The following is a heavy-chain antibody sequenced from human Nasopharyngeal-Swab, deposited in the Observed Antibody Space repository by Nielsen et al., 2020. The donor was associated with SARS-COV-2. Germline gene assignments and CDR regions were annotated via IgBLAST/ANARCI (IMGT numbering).Heavy chain of an antibody. CDR3: ARDLSLYSSSPSNGMDV. CDR2: IYSGGST. V-gene: IGHV3-53*04. CDR1: GFTISSNY. D-gene: IGHD6-6*01. Sequence: GESLKISCAASGFTISSNYMSWVRQAPGKGLEWVSVIYSGGSTFYADSVEGRFTISRHNSKNTLYLQMNSLRPEDTAIYYCARDLSLYSSSPSNGMDVWGQVTTVTVSS. J-gene: IGHJ6*02.